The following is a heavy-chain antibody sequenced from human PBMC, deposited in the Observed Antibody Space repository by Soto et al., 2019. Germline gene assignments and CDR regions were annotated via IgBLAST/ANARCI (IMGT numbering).Heavy chain of an antibody. CDR2: IKQDGSEE. V-gene: IGHV3-7*01. D-gene: IGHD6-13*01. Sequence: EVQLVESGGGLVQPGGSLRLSCVDSGFTFSSYWMSWVRQAPVKGLEWVGNIKQDGSEENYADSVKGRFTISRDNAKNSMYLQRNSLRGEDTAVYYWARIAASGRGWDVWGQGTTVVVSS. CDR3: ARIAASGRGWDV. J-gene: IGHJ6*02. CDR1: GFTFSSYW.